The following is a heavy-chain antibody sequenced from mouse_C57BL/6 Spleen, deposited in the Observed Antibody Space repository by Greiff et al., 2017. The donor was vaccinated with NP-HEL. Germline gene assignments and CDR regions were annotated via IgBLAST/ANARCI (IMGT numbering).Heavy chain of an antibody. V-gene: IGHV1-42*01. CDR3: ASKRVFDY. CDR2: INPSTGGT. Sequence: EVQLQQSGPELVKPGASVKISCKASGYSFTGYYMNWVKQSPEKSLEWIGEINPSTGGTTYNQKFKAKATLTVDKSASTAYMQLKSLTSEDSAVYYCASKRVFDYWGQGTTLTVSS. J-gene: IGHJ2*01. CDR1: GYSFTGYY.